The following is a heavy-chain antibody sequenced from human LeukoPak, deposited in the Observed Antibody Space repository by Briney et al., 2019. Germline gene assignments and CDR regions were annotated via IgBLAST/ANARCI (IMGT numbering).Heavy chain of an antibody. Sequence: ASVKVSCKASGYTFTGYYMRWVRQAPGQGLEWMGWINPNSGGTNYAQKFQGRVTMTRDTSISTAYMELSRLRSDDTAVYYCARYIEYYDFWSGSDAWFDPWGQGTLVTVSS. CDR2: INPNSGGT. D-gene: IGHD3-3*01. V-gene: IGHV1-2*02. CDR1: GYTFTGYY. CDR3: ARYIEYYDFWSGSDAWFDP. J-gene: IGHJ5*02.